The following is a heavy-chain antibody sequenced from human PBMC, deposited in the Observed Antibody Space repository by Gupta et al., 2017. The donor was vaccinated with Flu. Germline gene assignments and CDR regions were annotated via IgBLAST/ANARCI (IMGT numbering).Heavy chain of an antibody. D-gene: IGHD3-16*01. V-gene: IGHV3-13*01. Sequence: RNYPMHWVRQATGKGLEWVSAIGTSFDTYYVDAVKGRFTISREDATNSLYLQMNSLTVGDTAVYYCARGGYADQYDAFDIGGQGTMVTVSS. CDR2: IGTSFDT. CDR1: RNYP. CDR3: ARGGYADQYDAFDI. J-gene: IGHJ3*02.